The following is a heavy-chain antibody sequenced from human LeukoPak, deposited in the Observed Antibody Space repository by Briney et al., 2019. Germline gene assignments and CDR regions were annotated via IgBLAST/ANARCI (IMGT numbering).Heavy chain of an antibody. CDR1: GFTFSNSW. CDR3: ARFTRSASYEVY. Sequence: PGGALRLSCAAPGFTFSNSWMSWFRQAPEGGLEWVANIKADGSQKDYVDSMKGRFTVSRDNAKNSVYLEMKSLRVEDTAIYYCARFTRSASYEVYWGQGTLVTVSS. J-gene: IGHJ4*02. D-gene: IGHD3-10*01. CDR2: IKADGSQK. V-gene: IGHV3-7*01.